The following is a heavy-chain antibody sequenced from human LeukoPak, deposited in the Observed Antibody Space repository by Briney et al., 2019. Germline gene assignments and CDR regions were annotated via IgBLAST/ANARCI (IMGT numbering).Heavy chain of an antibody. CDR1: GYTVNDYW. Sequence: GESLKISCKGLGYTVNDYWIGWVRPVPGKGLEWMGITYRDDSNTKYSPSVQGQVTISADKSISTAYLQWSSLKASDTAMYYCARSTPRGYGAFDIWGRGTRVTVSS. V-gene: IGHV5-51*01. J-gene: IGHJ3*02. CDR3: ARSTPRGYGAFDI. CDR2: TYRDDSNT. D-gene: IGHD2-15*01.